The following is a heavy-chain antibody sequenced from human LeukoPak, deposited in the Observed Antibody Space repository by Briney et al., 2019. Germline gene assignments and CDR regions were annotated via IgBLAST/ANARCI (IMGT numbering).Heavy chain of an antibody. CDR2: INPSGGST. CDR1: GYTFTSYY. Sequence: ASVTVSCKASGYTFTSYYMHWVRQAPGQGLEWMGIINPSGGSTSYAQKFQGRVTMTRDTSTSTVYMELSSLRSEDTAVYYCARDEEGIAAAGTPPDAFDIWGQGTMVTVSS. V-gene: IGHV1-46*01. J-gene: IGHJ3*02. CDR3: ARDEEGIAAAGTPPDAFDI. D-gene: IGHD6-13*01.